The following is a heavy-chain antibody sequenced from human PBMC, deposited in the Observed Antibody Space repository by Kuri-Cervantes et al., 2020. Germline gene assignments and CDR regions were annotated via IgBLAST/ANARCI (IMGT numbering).Heavy chain of an antibody. CDR3: ARAGNSSGYYYHFDY. CDR1: GFTFSSYA. D-gene: IGHD3-22*01. J-gene: IGHJ4*02. Sequence: GESLKISCAASGFTFSSYAMSWVRQAPGKGLEWVSAISGSGGSTYYADSVKGRFTISRDNSKNTLYLQMNSLRAEDTAVYYCARAGNSSGYYYHFDYWGQGTLVTVSS. V-gene: IGHV3-23*01. CDR2: ISGSGGST.